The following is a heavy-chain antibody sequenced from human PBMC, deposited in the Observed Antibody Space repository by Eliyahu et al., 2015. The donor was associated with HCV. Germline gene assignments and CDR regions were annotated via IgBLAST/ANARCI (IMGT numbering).Heavy chain of an antibody. J-gene: IGHJ4*02. CDR2: IRGYNDNA. V-gene: IGHV1-18*01. CDR3: GREYCTNQGCYGVDF. CDR1: GYTXTTXG. D-gene: IGHD2-8*01. Sequence: QVQLVQSGAEVKQPGTSVKVSCXASGYTXTTXGIXWVRQAPGQGLXWXGWIRGYNDNAKYAQNFXGRVTMTTDTSATTAYMELRSLRSDDTAVYYCGREYCTNQGCYGVDFWGQGTLVTVSS.